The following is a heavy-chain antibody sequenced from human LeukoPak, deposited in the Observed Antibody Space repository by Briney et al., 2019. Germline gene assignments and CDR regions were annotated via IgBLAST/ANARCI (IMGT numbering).Heavy chain of an antibody. CDR1: GAAMSSYY. D-gene: IGHD3-10*01. J-gene: IGHJ6*02. CDR2: IYYSGST. V-gene: IGHV4-59*01. CDR3: ARDLWFGERDYYYYGMDV. Sequence: SETLSLTCNVSGAAMSSYYWSWFRQPPGKGLEWITYIYYSGSTKHNPSLKSRVTASLDMSRNQFSLNLSPATAADTAVYYCARDLWFGERDYYYYGMDVWGQGTTVTVSS.